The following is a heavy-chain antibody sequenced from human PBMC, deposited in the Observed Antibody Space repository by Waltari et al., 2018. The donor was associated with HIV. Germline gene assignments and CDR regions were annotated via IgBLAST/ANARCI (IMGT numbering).Heavy chain of an antibody. D-gene: IGHD6-19*01. CDR2: ISSSSSTI. Sequence: EVQLVESGGGLVQPGGSLRLSCAASGFTFSSYSMNWVRQAPGKGLEWVSYISSSSSTIYYADSVKGRVTISRDNAKNSLYLQMNSLRVEDTAVYYCARGTTQDSSGWLVHYYYGMDVWGQGTTVTVSS. CDR3: ARGTTQDSSGWLVHYYYGMDV. J-gene: IGHJ6*02. V-gene: IGHV3-48*01. CDR1: GFTFSSYS.